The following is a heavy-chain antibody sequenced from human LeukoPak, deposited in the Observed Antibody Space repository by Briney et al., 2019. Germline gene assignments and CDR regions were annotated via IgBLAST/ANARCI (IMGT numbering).Heavy chain of an antibody. CDR3: TTGKLIQLLLPDY. J-gene: IGHJ4*03. CDR1: GFTFSNAC. V-gene: IGHV3-15*01. D-gene: IGHD5-18*01. CDR2: IKSKTDGGTT. Sequence: GGSLRLSCAASGFTFSNACMTWVRQAPGKGLEWVGHIKSKTDGGTTDFAAPVKGRFTISRDDSKNTLFLQMNSLKTEDTAVYYCTTGKLIQLLLPDYWGQGTLVNVSS.